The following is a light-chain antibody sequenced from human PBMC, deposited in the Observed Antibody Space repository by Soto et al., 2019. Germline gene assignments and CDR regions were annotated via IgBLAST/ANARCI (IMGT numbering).Light chain of an antibody. CDR1: SSNIGNNY. J-gene: IGLJ2*01. V-gene: IGLV1-51*01. CDR2: DNN. Sequence: QSVLTQPPSVSAAPGQKVTISCSGSSSNIGNNYVSWYQQLPGTAPKRLIYDNNKRPSGIPDRFSGSKSGKSATLGITGLQTGDEADYYCGTWDSSLSAGVFGGGTKLTVL. CDR3: GTWDSSLSAGV.